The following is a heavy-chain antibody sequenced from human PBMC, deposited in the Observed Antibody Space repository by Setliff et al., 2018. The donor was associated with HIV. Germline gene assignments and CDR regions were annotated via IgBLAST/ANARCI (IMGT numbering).Heavy chain of an antibody. CDR3: ARDSGYYDSSGYSIDHYGMDV. V-gene: IGHV4-59*01. CDR1: GGSISGYY. J-gene: IGHJ6*02. CDR2: IYYSGST. Sequence: SETLSLTCTVSGGSISGYYWSWIRQPPGKGLEWIGYIYYSGSTNYNPSLKSRVTISVDTSKNQFSLKLSSVTAADTAVYYCARDSGYYDSSGYSIDHYGMDVWGQGTTVTVSS. D-gene: IGHD3-22*01.